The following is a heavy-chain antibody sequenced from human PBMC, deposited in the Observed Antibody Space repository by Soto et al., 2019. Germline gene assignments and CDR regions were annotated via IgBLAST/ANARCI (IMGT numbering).Heavy chain of an antibody. CDR2: ISYDGSNK. Sequence: PGGSLRLSCAASGFTFSSYAMHWVRQAPGKGLEWVAVISYDGSNKYYADSVKGRFTISRDNSKNTLYLQMNSLRAEDTAVYYCARALRGSSGWSGNRLAEYFQHWGQGTLGTVS. D-gene: IGHD6-19*01. CDR1: GFTFSSYA. CDR3: ARALRGSSGWSGNRLAEYFQH. J-gene: IGHJ1*01. V-gene: IGHV3-30-3*01.